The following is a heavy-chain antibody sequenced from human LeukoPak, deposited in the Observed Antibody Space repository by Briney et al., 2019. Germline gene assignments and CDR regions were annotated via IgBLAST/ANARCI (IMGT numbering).Heavy chain of an antibody. V-gene: IGHV3-23*01. CDR1: GFTFSTYA. CDR2: ITGSGSAT. J-gene: IGHJ5*02. CDR3: AKDQRSIAAAGTRWFDP. D-gene: IGHD6-13*01. Sequence: PGGSLRLSCAASGFTFSTYAVTWVRQAPGKGLEWVASITGSGSATYYADSVKGGFTISRDNSKNTLYLQMNSLRAEDTAVYYCAKDQRSIAAAGTRWFDPWGQGTLVTVSS.